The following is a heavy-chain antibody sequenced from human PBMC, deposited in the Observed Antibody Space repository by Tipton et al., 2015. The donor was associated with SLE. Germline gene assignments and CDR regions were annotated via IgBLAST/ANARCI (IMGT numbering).Heavy chain of an antibody. J-gene: IGHJ5*02. CDR2: IRGKVNSYAT. CDR1: GFTFSGSA. CDR3: TKVRAAAGIPWFDP. V-gene: IGHV3-73*01. Sequence: GSLRLSCAASGFTFSGSAMHWVRQASGKGLEWVGRIRGKVNSYATSYTASVKGRFTISRDDSKNTAYLQMNSLKTEDTAVYYCTKVRAAAGIPWFDPWGQGTLVTVSS. D-gene: IGHD6-13*01.